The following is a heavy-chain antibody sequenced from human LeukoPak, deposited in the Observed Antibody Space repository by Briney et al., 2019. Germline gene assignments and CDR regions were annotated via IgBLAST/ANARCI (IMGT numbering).Heavy chain of an antibody. V-gene: IGHV4-59*08. J-gene: IGHJ4*02. CDR2: IYYSEST. CDR1: GGSISSYY. CDR3: ARQAARLHFDY. Sequence: SKTLSLTCTVSGGSISSYYWSWIRQPPGKGLEWIGYIYYSESTNYNPSLKSRVTISVDTSKNQFSLKLSSVTAADTAVYYCARQAARLHFDYWGQGTLVTVSS. D-gene: IGHD6-6*01.